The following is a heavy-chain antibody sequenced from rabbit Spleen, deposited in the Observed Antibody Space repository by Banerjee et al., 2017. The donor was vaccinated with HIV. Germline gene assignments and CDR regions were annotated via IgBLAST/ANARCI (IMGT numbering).Heavy chain of an antibody. Sequence: LEESGGGLVKPGGTLTLTCTVSGFSFSSNWICWVRQAPGKGLEWIACIDSSDGDTDYANWPKGRFTISKTSSTTVTLQMTSLTAADTANYFCARNYVNAFDPWGQGTLVTVS. V-gene: IGHV1S45*01. CDR3: ARNYVNAFDP. D-gene: IGHD1-1*01. J-gene: IGHJ2*01. CDR2: IDSSDGDT. CDR1: GFSFSSNW.